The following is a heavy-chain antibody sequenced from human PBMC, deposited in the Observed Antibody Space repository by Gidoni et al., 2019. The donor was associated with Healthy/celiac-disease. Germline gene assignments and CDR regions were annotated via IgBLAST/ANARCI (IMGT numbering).Heavy chain of an antibody. J-gene: IGHJ6*03. CDR2: INPSGGST. V-gene: IGHV1-46*01. D-gene: IGHD6-13*01. CDR3: ARDFYVRIAAAGYYYYYYMDV. Sequence: QVQLVQSGAEVKKPGASVKVSCKASGYTFTSYYMHWVRQAPGQGLEWMGIINPSGGSTSYAQKFQGRVTMTRDTSTSTVYMELSSLRSEDTAVYYCARDFYVRIAAAGYYYYYYMDVWGKGTTVTVSS. CDR1: GYTFTSYY.